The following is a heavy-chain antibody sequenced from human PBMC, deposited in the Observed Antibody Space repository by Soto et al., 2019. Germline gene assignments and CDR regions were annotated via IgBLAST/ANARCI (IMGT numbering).Heavy chain of an antibody. Sequence: QVQLVESGGVVVQPGRSLRLSCAASGFTFSNYDMHWVRQAPGMGLEWVAVIWSDGSYKYYADSVKGRFTISRDNSKNPLYLQMNSLRVEDTAVYYCARRITGTYNWFYSWGQGTLVTVSS. V-gene: IGHV3-33*01. CDR1: GFTFSNYD. J-gene: IGHJ5*01. CDR3: ARRITGTYNWFYS. CDR2: IWSDGSYK. D-gene: IGHD1-20*01.